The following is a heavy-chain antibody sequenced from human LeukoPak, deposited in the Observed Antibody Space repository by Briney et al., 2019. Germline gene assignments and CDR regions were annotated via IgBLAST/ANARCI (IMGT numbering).Heavy chain of an antibody. Sequence: GGSLRLSCAASGFTFSSYWMHWVRQAPGKGLVWVSRINSDESSTSYADSVKGRFTISRDNAKNTLYLQMNCLRVEDTAVYYCASRYSYYAMDVWGKGTTVTVSS. CDR1: GFTFSSYW. V-gene: IGHV3-74*01. CDR3: ASRYSYYAMDV. CDR2: INSDESST. J-gene: IGHJ6*04.